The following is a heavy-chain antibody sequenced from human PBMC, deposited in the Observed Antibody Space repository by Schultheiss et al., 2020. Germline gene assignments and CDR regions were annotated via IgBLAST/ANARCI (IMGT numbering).Heavy chain of an antibody. CDR3: AKDAGSSSPPFDY. Sequence: GGSLRLSCAASGFTFSSYWMHWVRQAPGKGLVWVSAISGSGGSTYYADSVKGRFTISRDNSKNTLYLQMNSLRAEDTAVYYCAKDAGSSSPPFDYWGQGTLVTVSS. CDR1: GFTFSSYW. CDR2: ISGSGGST. J-gene: IGHJ4*02. V-gene: IGHV3-23*01. D-gene: IGHD6-6*01.